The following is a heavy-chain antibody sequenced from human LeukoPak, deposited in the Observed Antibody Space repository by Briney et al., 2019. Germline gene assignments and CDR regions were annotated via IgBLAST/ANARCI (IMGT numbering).Heavy chain of an antibody. CDR2: MYYNGST. J-gene: IGHJ4*02. CDR1: GGSGETTNYY. V-gene: IGHV4-39*07. CDR3: ARGDFWSGYHDY. D-gene: IGHD3-3*01. Sequence: PSETLSLTCTVSGGSGETTNYYWGWIRQPPGKGLEWIGSMYYNGSTYYNPSLKSRVTISVDTSKNQFSLKLSSVTAADTAVYYCARGDFWSGYHDYWGQGTLVTVSS.